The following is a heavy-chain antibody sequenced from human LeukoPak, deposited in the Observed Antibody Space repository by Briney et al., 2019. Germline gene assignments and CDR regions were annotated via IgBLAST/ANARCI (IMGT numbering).Heavy chain of an antibody. V-gene: IGHV1-2*02. Sequence: ASVKVSCKASRYRFTDYYIHWVRQAPGQGLEWMGWINVNSGDTYHSQKFQDRVTMTGDTSINTAYMELSRLRSDDTAVFYCARSYYDVLTGNYMWLAPWGQGTLVTVSS. J-gene: IGHJ5*02. CDR1: RYRFTDYY. D-gene: IGHD3-9*01. CDR2: INVNSGDT. CDR3: ARSYYDVLTGNYMWLAP.